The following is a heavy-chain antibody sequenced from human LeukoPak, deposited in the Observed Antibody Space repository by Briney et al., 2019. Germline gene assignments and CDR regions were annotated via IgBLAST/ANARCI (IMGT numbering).Heavy chain of an antibody. CDR3: ARDYRNLPFDY. CDR1: GYTFTSYG. D-gene: IGHD4-11*01. J-gene: IGHJ4*02. V-gene: IGHV1-18*01. CDR2: ISGYNGNT. Sequence: ASVRVSCKASGYTFTSYGISWVRQAPGQGLEWMGWISGYNGNTNYAQKLQGRVTMTTDTSPSTAYMELRSLRSDDTAVYYCARDYRNLPFDYWGQGTLVTVSS.